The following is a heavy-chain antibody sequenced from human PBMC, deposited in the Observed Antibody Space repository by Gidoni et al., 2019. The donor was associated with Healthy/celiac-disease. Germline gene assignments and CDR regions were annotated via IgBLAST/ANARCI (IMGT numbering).Heavy chain of an antibody. CDR1: GGSFSGYY. D-gene: IGHD5-12*01. Sequence: QVQLQQWGAGLLKPSETLSLTCAVDGGSFSGYYWSWIRQPPGKGLEWIGEINHSGSTNYNPSLKSRVTISVDTSKNQFSLKLSSVTAADTAVYYCAREGGVVATPWSNWFDPWGQGTLVTVSS. CDR3: AREGGVVATPWSNWFDP. V-gene: IGHV4-34*01. CDR2: INHSGST. J-gene: IGHJ5*02.